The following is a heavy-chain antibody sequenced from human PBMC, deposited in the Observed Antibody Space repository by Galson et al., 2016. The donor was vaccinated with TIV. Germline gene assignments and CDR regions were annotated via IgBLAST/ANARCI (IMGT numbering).Heavy chain of an antibody. CDR3: VRGLLDSSGYYPPPDAFDL. CDR1: GGSISSRGYY. Sequence: CTVSGGSISSRGYYWNWIRQHPGKGLEWIGYIYYSGSTYYNPSLRSRLTISLDTSKNHFSLKLSSVTAADTAVYFCVRGLLDSSGYYPPPDAFDLWGLGTMVTVSS. V-gene: IGHV4-31*03. CDR2: IYYSGST. D-gene: IGHD3-22*01. J-gene: IGHJ3*01.